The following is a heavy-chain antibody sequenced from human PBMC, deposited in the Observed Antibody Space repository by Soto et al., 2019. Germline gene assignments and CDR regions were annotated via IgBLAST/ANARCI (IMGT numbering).Heavy chain of an antibody. CDR3: AKGSIEYSASVDN. CDR2: ISARGGSL. Sequence: EVQLLESGGGLVQPGGSLRLSCAASGFSFSSYAMVWVRQAPGKGLEWVSVISARGGSLYFADSVKGRFTIARDNSKNVLSLEMNSLSAEDTATYFGAKGSIEYSASVDNWGQGTLVVVSS. CDR1: GFSFSSYA. V-gene: IGHV3-23*01. D-gene: IGHD5-12*01. J-gene: IGHJ4*02.